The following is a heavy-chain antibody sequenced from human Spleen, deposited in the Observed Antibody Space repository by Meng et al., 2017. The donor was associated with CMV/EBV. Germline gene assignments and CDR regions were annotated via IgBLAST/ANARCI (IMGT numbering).Heavy chain of an antibody. J-gene: IGHJ4*02. D-gene: IGHD3-16*01. CDR3: AKEPREGEFGY. Sequence: GESLKISCAASGFTVSSNYMSWVRQAPGKGLEWVSVIYSGGSSTYYADSVKGRFTISRDNSKNTLYLQMNSLRAEDTAVYYCAKEPREGEFGYWGQGTLVTVSS. V-gene: IGHV3-23*03. CDR1: GFTVSSNY. CDR2: IYSGGSST.